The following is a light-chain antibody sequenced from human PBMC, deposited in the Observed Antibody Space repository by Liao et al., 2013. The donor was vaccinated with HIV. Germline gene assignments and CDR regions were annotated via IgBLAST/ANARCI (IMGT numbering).Light chain of an antibody. Sequence: SYELTQPPSVSVSPGQTATITCSGDELGDKYASWYQQKPGQSPVLVIYQDVQRPSGIPERFSGSNSGNTATLTISGTQAMDEADYYCQAWDSSTVVFGGGTKLTVL. CDR1: ELGDKY. CDR3: QAWDSSTVV. J-gene: IGLJ2*01. V-gene: IGLV3-1*01. CDR2: QDV.